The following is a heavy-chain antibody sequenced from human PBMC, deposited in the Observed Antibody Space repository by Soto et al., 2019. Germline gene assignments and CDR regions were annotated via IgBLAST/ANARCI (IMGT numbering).Heavy chain of an antibody. V-gene: IGHV3-11*01. CDR1: GVSFSDYY. Sequence: LRLSCAGSGVSFSDYYMSLIRQAPGKGLEWVSYISSSGDIIYYADSVKGRFTISRDNAKNSLYLQMNSLRAEDTAVYYCARDLGYYASDGYFDYWGQGTVVTVSS. D-gene: IGHD3-22*01. CDR3: ARDLGYYASDGYFDY. CDR2: ISSSGDII. J-gene: IGHJ4*02.